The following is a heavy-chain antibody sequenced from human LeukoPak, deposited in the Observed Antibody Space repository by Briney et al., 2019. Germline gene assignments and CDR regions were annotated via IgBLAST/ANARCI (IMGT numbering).Heavy chain of an antibody. J-gene: IGHJ6*03. CDR1: GGSISSGAYC. CDR3: ARGPYYDFWSGYPYMDV. D-gene: IGHD3-3*01. Sequence: SQTLSLTCTVSGGSISSGAYCWSWIRQRPGKGLEWIGYMYYDGSTYSNPSLKSRLTISVDTSKNQFSLKLSSVTAADTAVYYCARGPYYDFWSGYPYMDVWGKGTTGTVSS. V-gene: IGHV4-31*03. CDR2: MYYDGST.